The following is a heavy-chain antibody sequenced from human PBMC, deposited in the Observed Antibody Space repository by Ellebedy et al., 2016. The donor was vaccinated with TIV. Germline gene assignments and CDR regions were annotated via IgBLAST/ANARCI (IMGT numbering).Heavy chain of an antibody. V-gene: IGHV3-23*01. CDR2: MSGTGGTR. D-gene: IGHD6-13*01. Sequence: GGSLRLSXAASGFTFSSYAMTWVRQAPGKGLEWVSGMSGTGGTRDYADSVKGRFAISRDNSKNTLYLQMNSLRVDDTAVYYCVKDFPRYASSWGTGDYWGQGTQVTVSS. CDR3: VKDFPRYASSWGTGDY. J-gene: IGHJ4*02. CDR1: GFTFSSYA.